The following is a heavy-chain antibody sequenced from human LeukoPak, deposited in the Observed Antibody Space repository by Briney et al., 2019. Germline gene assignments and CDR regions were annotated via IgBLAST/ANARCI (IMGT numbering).Heavy chain of an antibody. CDR1: GGSISSSSYY. D-gene: IGHD3-16*01. J-gene: IGHJ4*02. CDR3: ATNLQGVDY. V-gene: IGHV4-39*07. CDR2: IYYSGST. Sequence: SETLSLTCTVSGGSISSSSYYWGWIRQPPGKGLEWIGNIYYSGSTYYNPSLKSRVTISVDTSKNQFSLKLSSVTAADTAVYYCATNLQGVDYWGQGTLVTVSS.